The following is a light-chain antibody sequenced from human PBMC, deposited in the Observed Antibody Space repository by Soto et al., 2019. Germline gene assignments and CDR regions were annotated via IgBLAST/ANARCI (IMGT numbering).Light chain of an antibody. V-gene: IGKV3-20*01. CDR1: QSVSAY. CDR3: QQYGSSPIT. Sequence: EIVLTQSPATLSLSPGERATLSCRASQSVSAYLAWYQQKPGQAPRLLIHGASSRATGIPDRFSGSESGTDFTLTISRLEPEDFAVYFCQQYGSSPITFGQGTRLEIK. CDR2: GAS. J-gene: IGKJ5*01.